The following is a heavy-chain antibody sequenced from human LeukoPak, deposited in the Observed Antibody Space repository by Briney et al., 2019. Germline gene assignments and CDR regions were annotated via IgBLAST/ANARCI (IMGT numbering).Heavy chain of an antibody. CDR1: EYHFTSYW. D-gene: IGHD6-13*01. J-gene: IGHJ1*01. CDR2: IHPGDSDT. CDR3: ARLPFREQRLVRLYFQH. V-gene: IGHV5-51*01. Sequence: GESLKISCKASEYHFTSYWIGWLRQMPGKGLEWMGIIHPGDSDTRYSPSFQGQVIISADKSINTAYVQWSSLKASDTAMYYCARLPFREQRLVRLYFQHWGQGTLVTVSS.